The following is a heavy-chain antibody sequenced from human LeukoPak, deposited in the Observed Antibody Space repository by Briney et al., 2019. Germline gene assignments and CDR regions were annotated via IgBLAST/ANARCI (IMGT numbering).Heavy chain of an antibody. V-gene: IGHV4-4*07. J-gene: IGHJ5*02. CDR3: ARSSSSGWGFRFDP. Sequence: SETLSLTCTVSGGSISSYYWSWIRQSPGKGLEWIGRIYTSGSTNYNPSLKSRVTISVDTSKNRFSLKLSSVTAADTAVYYCARSSSSGWGFRFDPWGQGTLVTASS. CDR2: IYTSGST. D-gene: IGHD6-19*01. CDR1: GGSISSYY.